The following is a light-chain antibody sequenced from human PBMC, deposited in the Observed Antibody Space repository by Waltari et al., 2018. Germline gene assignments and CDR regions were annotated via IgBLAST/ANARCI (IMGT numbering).Light chain of an antibody. Sequence: QSALTQPASVSGSPGQSITISCPGTSSDVGSYNLFSWYQQHPGKAPKLMIYEDSKRPSGVSNRFSGSKSGNTASLTISGLQAEDEANYYCCSYAGSSIWVFGGGTELTVL. CDR3: CSYAGSSIWV. V-gene: IGLV2-23*01. J-gene: IGLJ3*02. CDR2: EDS. CDR1: SSDVGSYNL.